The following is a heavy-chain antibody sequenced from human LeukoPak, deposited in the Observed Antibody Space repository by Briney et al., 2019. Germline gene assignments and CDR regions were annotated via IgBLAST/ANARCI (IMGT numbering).Heavy chain of an antibody. CDR1: GFTFSGSA. CDR3: TRQEWFGELSSY. CDR2: IRSKANSYAT. J-gene: IGHJ4*02. Sequence: GSLRLSCAASGFTFSGSAMHWVRQASGKGLEWVGRIRSKANSYATAYAASVKGRFTISRDDSKNTAYLQMNSLKTEDTAVYYCTRQEWFGELSSYWGQGTLVTVSS. V-gene: IGHV3-73*01. D-gene: IGHD3-10*01.